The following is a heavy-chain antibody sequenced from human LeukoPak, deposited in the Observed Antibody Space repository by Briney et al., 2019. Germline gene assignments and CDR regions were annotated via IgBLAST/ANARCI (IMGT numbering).Heavy chain of an antibody. CDR1: GFTFSRFG. V-gene: IGHV3-33*01. J-gene: IGHJ4*01. CDR3: ARDSAPYCGGDCYFDY. D-gene: IGHD2-21*02. CDR2: IWFDGSSA. Sequence: GGSLRLSCAASGFTFSRFGMHWVRQAPGKGLEWEAVIWFDGSSAYYADSVKGRFTISRDNSKNMLYLQMNSLRVEDTGVYFCARDSAPYCGGDCYFDYWGHGTLVTVSS.